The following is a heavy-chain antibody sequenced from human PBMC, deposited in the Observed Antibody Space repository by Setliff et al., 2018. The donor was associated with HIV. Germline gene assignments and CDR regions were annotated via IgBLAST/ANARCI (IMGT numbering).Heavy chain of an antibody. D-gene: IGHD3-16*01. CDR1: GYTFTSYG. V-gene: IGHV1-69*13. CDR3: ARGALGGDYAGALDF. J-gene: IGHJ4*01. Sequence: GASVKVSCKASGYTFTSYGISWVRQAPGQGLEWMGGIIPMYRTANYAQKFQGRVTITADESTSTAYMELSRLRSDDTAVYYCARGALGGDYAGALDFWGQGTPVTVSS. CDR2: IIPMYRTA.